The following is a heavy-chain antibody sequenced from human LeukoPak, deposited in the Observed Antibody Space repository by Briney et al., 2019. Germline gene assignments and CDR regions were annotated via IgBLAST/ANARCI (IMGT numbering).Heavy chain of an antibody. CDR3: AKDWGLYCSSTSCYYFDY. CDR1: GFTFSSYA. Sequence: GGSLRLSCAASGFTFSSYAMSWVRQAPGKGLEWVSAISGSGGSTYYADSVKGRFTIPRDNSKNTLYLQMNSLRAEDTAVYYCAKDWGLYCSSTSCYYFDYWGQGTLVTVSS. D-gene: IGHD2-2*01. V-gene: IGHV3-23*01. J-gene: IGHJ4*02. CDR2: ISGSGGST.